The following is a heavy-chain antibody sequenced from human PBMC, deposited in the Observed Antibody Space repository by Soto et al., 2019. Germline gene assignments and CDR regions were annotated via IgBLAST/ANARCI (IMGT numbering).Heavy chain of an antibody. D-gene: IGHD6-13*01. CDR2: ISSSSSYI. CDR3: ARELYSSSWYPPYYYYGMDV. V-gene: IGHV3-21*01. Sequence: GGSLRLSCAASGFTFSSYSMNWVRQAPGKGLEWVSSISSSSSYIYYADSVKGRFTISRDNAKNSLYLQMNSLRAEDTAVYYCARELYSSSWYPPYYYYGMDVWGQGTTVTVSS. J-gene: IGHJ6*02. CDR1: GFTFSSYS.